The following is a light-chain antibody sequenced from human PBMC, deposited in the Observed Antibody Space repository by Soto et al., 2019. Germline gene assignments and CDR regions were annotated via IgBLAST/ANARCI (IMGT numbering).Light chain of an antibody. CDR2: SNN. CDR3: AAWDDSLSGVV. Sequence: QSVLTQPPSASGTPGQRVTISCSGSSSNIGNNFLYWYQQLPGTAPKLLIYSNNQRPSGVPDRFSGSKSGTAASLAISGLRSEVEADYYCAAWDDSLSGVVLGGGTQLTVL. CDR1: SSNIGNNF. J-gene: IGLJ2*01. V-gene: IGLV1-47*02.